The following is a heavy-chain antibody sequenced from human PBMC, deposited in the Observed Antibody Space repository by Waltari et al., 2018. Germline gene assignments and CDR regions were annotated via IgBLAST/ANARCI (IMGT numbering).Heavy chain of an antibody. J-gene: IGHJ4*02. V-gene: IGHV3-33*08. Sequence: QVQLVESGGGVVQPGSSLRLSCAASGFTFCSFGMPWVRTAPGKRLEWVAVIWYDGSNKYYADSVKGRFTISRDNSKNTLYLQMNSLRAEDTAMYYCASNVGSGSYSSSYAYFDYWGQGTLVTVSS. D-gene: IGHD3-10*01. CDR2: IWYDGSNK. CDR3: ASNVGSGSYSSSYAYFDY. CDR1: GFTFCSFG.